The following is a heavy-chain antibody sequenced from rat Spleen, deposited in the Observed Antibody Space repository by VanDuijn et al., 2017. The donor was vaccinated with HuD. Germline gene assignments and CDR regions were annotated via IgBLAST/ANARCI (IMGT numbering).Heavy chain of an antibody. V-gene: IGHV5-25*01. CDR1: GFTFSNYY. CDR3: AKRHYGYTDYFDY. D-gene: IGHD1-9*01. CDR2: ISYDGGRT. Sequence: EVQLVESGGGLVQPGRSMKLSCAASGFTFSNYYMAWVRQAPTKGLEWVATISYDGGRTYYRDSVKGRFTISRDNAKSTLYLQMDSLRSEDTATYYCAKRHYGYTDYFDYWGQGVMVTVSS. J-gene: IGHJ2*01.